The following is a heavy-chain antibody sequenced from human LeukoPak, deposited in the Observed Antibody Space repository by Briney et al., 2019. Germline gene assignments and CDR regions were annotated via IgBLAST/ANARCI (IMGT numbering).Heavy chain of an antibody. Sequence: GSLRLSCEASGFTFSTYGMHWVRQAPGQGLEWVAVIWYDGSNKNYADSVKGRFTISRDNSKNTLYLQMNSLRAEDTAVYYCARAPSIAALRPYYYYMDVWGKGTTVTVSS. D-gene: IGHD6-6*01. V-gene: IGHV3-33*01. CDR3: ARAPSIAALRPYYYYMDV. CDR2: IWYDGSNK. J-gene: IGHJ6*03. CDR1: GFTFSTYG.